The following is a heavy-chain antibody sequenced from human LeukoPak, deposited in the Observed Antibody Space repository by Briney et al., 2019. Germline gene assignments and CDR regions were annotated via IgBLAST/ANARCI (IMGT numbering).Heavy chain of an antibody. D-gene: IGHD1-26*01. V-gene: IGHV3-11*01. J-gene: IGHJ4*02. CDR1: GFTFSNAW. Sequence: PGGSLRLSCAASGFTFSNAWMSWVRQAPGKGLEWVSCISSSGSTIYYADSVKGRFTISRDNAKNSLYLQMNSLRAEDTAVYYCARDRHSGSYYWGQGTLVTVSS. CDR2: ISSSGSTI. CDR3: ARDRHSGSYY.